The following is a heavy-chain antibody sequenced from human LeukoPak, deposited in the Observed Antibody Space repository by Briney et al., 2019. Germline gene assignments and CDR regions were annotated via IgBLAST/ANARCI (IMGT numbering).Heavy chain of an antibody. CDR3: ARASPVDTAMVEA. D-gene: IGHD5-18*01. V-gene: IGHV4-59*08. CDR2: IYYSGST. Sequence: SETLSLTCTVSGGSISSYYWSWIRQPPGKGLEWIGYIYYSGSTNYNPSLKSRVTISVDTSKNQFSLKLSSVTAADTAVYYCARASPVDTAMVEAWGQGTLVTVSS. J-gene: IGHJ5*02. CDR1: GGSISSYY.